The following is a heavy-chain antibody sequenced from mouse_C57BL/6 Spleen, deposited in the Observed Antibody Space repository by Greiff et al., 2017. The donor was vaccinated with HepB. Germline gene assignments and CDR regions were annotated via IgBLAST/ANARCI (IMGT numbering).Heavy chain of an antibody. CDR3: ARSDGTGAYYFDY. J-gene: IGHJ2*01. CDR1: GYTFTSYG. D-gene: IGHD4-1*01. Sequence: VKLQESGAELARPGASVKLSCKASGYTFTSYGISWVKQRTGQGLEWIGEIYPRSGNTYYNEKFKGKATLTADKSSSTAYMELRSLTSEDSAVYFCARSDGTGAYYFDYWGQGTTLTVSS. CDR2: IYPRSGNT. V-gene: IGHV1-81*01.